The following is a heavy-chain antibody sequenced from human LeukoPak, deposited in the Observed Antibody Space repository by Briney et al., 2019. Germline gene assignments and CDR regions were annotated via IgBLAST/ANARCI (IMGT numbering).Heavy chain of an antibody. CDR3: TRMTTGHDY. D-gene: IGHD1-14*01. CDR1: GVSFNDYY. J-gene: IGHJ4*02. CDR2: INHSGYT. Sequence: PSETLSLTCAVSGVSFNDYYWSWVRESPGKGLEWIGEINHSGYTNDSPSLKSRVTISIDTSRKQFSLNLRSVTVADTAVYYCTRMTTGHDYWGQGTLVTVS. V-gene: IGHV4-34*01.